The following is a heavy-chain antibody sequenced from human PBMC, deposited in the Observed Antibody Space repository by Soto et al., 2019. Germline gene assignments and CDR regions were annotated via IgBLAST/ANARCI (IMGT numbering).Heavy chain of an antibody. V-gene: IGHV3-30*18. Sequence: VGSLRLSCAASGFTFSSYGMHWVRQAPGKGLEWVAVISYDGSNKYYADSVKGRFTISRDNSKNTLYLQMNSLRAEDTAVYYCAKEKGGYGNYVHYWGQGTLVTVSS. CDR1: GFTFSSYG. D-gene: IGHD4-17*01. CDR3: AKEKGGYGNYVHY. J-gene: IGHJ4*02. CDR2: ISYDGSNK.